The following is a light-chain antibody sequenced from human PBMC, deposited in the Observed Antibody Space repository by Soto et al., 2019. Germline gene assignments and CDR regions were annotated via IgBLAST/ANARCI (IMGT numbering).Light chain of an antibody. Sequence: QSALTQPASVSGSPGQSITISCTGTSSDVGAYNYVSWYQQHPGTAPRLMIYGVSNRPSGVSNRFSGSKSGNTASLTISGLQVEYESDYYCSSYTTTSTVVFGVGTKLTVL. J-gene: IGLJ3*02. V-gene: IGLV2-14*01. CDR1: SSDVGAYNY. CDR2: GVS. CDR3: SSYTTTSTVV.